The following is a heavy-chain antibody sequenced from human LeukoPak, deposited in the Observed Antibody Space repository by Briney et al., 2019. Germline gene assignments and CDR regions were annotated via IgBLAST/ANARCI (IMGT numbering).Heavy chain of an antibody. Sequence: GGSLRLSCAASGFTVSSNYMSWVRQAPGKWLDWVSGIYSGSSTYYADSVKGRLTISRDNSKNTLYLQMNSLRAEDTAVYYCARDFGWGIAARRRAFDIWGQGTMVTVSS. D-gene: IGHD6-6*01. V-gene: IGHV3-66*01. CDR1: GFTVSSNY. CDR2: IYSGSST. CDR3: ARDFGWGIAARRRAFDI. J-gene: IGHJ3*02.